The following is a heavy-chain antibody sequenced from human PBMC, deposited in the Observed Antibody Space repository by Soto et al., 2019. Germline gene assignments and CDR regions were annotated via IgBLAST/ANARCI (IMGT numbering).Heavy chain of an antibody. CDR1: GYTFNSWD. J-gene: IGHJ4*02. CDR2: ISVYNGHT. V-gene: IGHV1-18*01. CDR3: ERSGDSGWNYFDY. Sequence: QVQVVQSGTEVKKPGASVVVSCQASGYTFNSWDFTWVRQAPGEGLERMGWISVYNGHTFYAQNLQGRGTLTTDTATNTAYMELRSLTSDDTAVYYCERSGDSGWNYFDYWGQGTLVIVSS. D-gene: IGHD6-19*01.